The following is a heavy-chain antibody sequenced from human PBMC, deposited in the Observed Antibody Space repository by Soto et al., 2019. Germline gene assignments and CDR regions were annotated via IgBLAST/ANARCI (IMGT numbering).Heavy chain of an antibody. CDR3: ARDCVGDYLYYYYGLDV. D-gene: IGHD4-17*01. CDR1: GCTFSSYT. V-gene: IGHV3-21*01. CDR2: IGTSSSYI. Sequence: PWVSLRLSCAASGCTFSSYTMNCVRQAPGRGLEWVSSIGTSSSYIYYADSVNGRCTISRDNANNSLFLQINSLRADDTAVYYCARDCVGDYLYYYYGLDVWGQGTKVTVSS. J-gene: IGHJ6*02.